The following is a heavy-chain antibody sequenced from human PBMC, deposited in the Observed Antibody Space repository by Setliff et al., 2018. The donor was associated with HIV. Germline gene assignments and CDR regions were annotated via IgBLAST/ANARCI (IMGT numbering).Heavy chain of an antibody. Sequence: SETLSLTCAVYGGSFNGYYWSWIRQPPGKGLEWIGEVNHSGSTNYNPSLKSRVAISIDTSKNQFSLNLTSVTAADTAVYYCARYSTLTTNFDYWGQGTLVTVSS. CDR3: ARYSTLTTNFDY. CDR1: GGSFNGYY. D-gene: IGHD4-17*01. J-gene: IGHJ4*02. CDR2: VNHSGST. V-gene: IGHV4-34*01.